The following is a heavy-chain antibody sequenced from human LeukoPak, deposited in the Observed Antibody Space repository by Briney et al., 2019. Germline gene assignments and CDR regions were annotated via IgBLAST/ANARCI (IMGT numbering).Heavy chain of an antibody. D-gene: IGHD1-26*01. Sequence: GGSLRLSCIASGFTFSSSAMSWVRQAPGKGLEWVSDINGSGGRTYYADSVKGRFTISRDNSKSTLLLQMNSLRAEDTAVYYCAKGDTTWELPHDYWGQGTLSPSPQ. CDR1: GFTFSSSA. V-gene: IGHV3-23*01. CDR2: INGSGGRT. J-gene: IGHJ4*02. CDR3: AKGDTTWELPHDY.